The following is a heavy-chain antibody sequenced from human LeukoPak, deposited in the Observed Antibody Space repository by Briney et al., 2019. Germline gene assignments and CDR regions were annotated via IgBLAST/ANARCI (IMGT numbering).Heavy chain of an antibody. V-gene: IGHV3-74*01. Sequence: GGSLTLSCAASGFTFSSYWMHWVRQAPGKGLVWVSRINGDGSSTDYADSVKGRFSISRDNAKNTLYLQMNSLRSEDTAVYYCAKEPHSDYSDHTDSFDIWGQGTMVTVSS. CDR2: INGDGSST. CDR1: GFTFSSYW. J-gene: IGHJ3*02. D-gene: IGHD4-17*01. CDR3: AKEPHSDYSDHTDSFDI.